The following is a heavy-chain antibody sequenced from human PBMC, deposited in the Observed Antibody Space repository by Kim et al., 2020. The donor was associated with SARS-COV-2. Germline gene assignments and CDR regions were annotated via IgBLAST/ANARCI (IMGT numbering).Heavy chain of an antibody. V-gene: IGHV3-30*02. CDR3: AKDQSGTYFGF. J-gene: IGHJ4*02. D-gene: IGHD1-26*01. Sequence: YYADSVKGRFTISRENSKKTLYLQMSSLRAEDTAVYYCAKDQSGTYFGFWGQGTLVTVSS.